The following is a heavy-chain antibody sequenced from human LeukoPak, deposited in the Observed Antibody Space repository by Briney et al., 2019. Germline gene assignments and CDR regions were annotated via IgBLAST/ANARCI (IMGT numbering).Heavy chain of an antibody. D-gene: IGHD6-13*01. J-gene: IGHJ5*02. V-gene: IGHV5-51*01. Sequence: GESLKISCKGSGYSFTNYWIAWVRQMPGKGLEWMGIIYPGYSDTRYSPSFRGQVTISADKSISTAYLQWNSLKASDTAMYYCARHLAAGTNCFDPWGQGTLVTVSS. CDR1: GYSFTNYW. CDR2: IYPGYSDT. CDR3: ARHLAAGTNCFDP.